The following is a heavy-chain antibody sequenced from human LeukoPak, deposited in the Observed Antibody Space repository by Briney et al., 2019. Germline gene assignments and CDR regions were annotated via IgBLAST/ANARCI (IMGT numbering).Heavy chain of an antibody. CDR1: GFTFSSYA. D-gene: IGHD3-3*01. Sequence: GGSLRLSCAASGFTFSSYAMHWVRQAPGKGLEWVAVISYDGSNKYYADSVKGRFTISRDNSKNTLYLQMNSLRAEDTAVYYCARGSLRFVDFWPFDPWGQGTLVTVSS. V-gene: IGHV3-30*04. J-gene: IGHJ5*02. CDR3: ARGSLRFVDFWPFDP. CDR2: ISYDGSNK.